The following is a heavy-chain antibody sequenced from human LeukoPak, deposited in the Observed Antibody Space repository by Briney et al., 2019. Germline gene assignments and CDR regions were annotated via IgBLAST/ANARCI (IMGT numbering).Heavy chain of an antibody. V-gene: IGHV3-30*18. CDR2: ISSDGSKE. D-gene: IGHD2-15*01. J-gene: IGHJ4*02. CDR1: GFSFLHYG. Sequence: GRSLRLSCAASGFSFLHYGMHWVRQAPGKGLEWVAFISSDGSKEYYADSVKGRFTISRDNSKNTLYLHVNSPRAEDTAVFFCAKDGYCSAGSCYANFFDRWGQGTLVTVSS. CDR3: AKDGYCSAGSCYANFFDR.